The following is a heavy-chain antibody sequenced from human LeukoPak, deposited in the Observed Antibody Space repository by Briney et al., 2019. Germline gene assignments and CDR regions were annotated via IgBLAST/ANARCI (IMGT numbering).Heavy chain of an antibody. CDR2: IYHSGST. CDR1: GYSISSGYY. J-gene: IGHJ4*02. V-gene: IGHV4-38-2*02. CDR3: ARHLGGSSPR. D-gene: IGHD6-13*01. Sequence: PSETLSLACSVSGYSISSGYYWGWIRQPPGKGLEWIGSIYHSGSTNYNPSLKSRVTISVDTSKNQFSLKLSSVTAADTAVYYCARHLGGSSPRWGQGTLVTVSS.